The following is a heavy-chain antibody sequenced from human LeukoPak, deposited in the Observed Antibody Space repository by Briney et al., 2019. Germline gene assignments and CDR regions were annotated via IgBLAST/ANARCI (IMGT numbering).Heavy chain of an antibody. Sequence: ASVKVSCKASGYTFSGTGWYLYWLRQAPGQGLECMGWIYPNNGATAYAQKFQGRVAMTKDTSITTAYMELSRLRPNDTAVYYCARDGPAQMVDFDYWGQGTLVTVSS. V-gene: IGHV1-2*02. CDR3: ARDGPAQMVDFDY. D-gene: IGHD3-10*01. CDR1: GYTFSGTGWY. CDR2: IYPNNGAT. J-gene: IGHJ4*02.